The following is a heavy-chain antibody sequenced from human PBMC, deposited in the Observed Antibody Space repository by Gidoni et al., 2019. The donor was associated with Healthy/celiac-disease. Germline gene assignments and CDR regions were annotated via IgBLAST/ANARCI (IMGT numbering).Heavy chain of an antibody. D-gene: IGHD3-22*01. Sequence: QVQLQESGPGLVTPSGTLSLTCAVSGGSISSSNWWSWVRQPPGKGLEWIGEIYHSGSTNYTPSLKSRVTISVDKSKNQFSLKLSSVTAADTAVYYCARRGGVYDSSGYYYLIYFDYWGQGTLVTVSS. CDR2: IYHSGST. CDR3: ARRGGVYDSSGYYYLIYFDY. CDR1: GGSISSSNW. V-gene: IGHV4-4*02. J-gene: IGHJ4*02.